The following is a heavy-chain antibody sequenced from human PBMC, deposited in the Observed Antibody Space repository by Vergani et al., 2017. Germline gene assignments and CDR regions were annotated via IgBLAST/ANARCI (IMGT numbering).Heavy chain of an antibody. CDR2: IYSGGST. Sequence: EVQLVESGGGLVQPGGSLRLSCAASGFTVSSNYMSWVRQAPGKGLEWVSVIYSGGSTYYADSVKGRFTISRDNSKNTLYLQMNSLRAEDTAVYYCARDFHTIFGVVNSDYWGQGTLVTVSS. J-gene: IGHJ4*02. D-gene: IGHD3-3*01. V-gene: IGHV3-66*01. CDR3: ARDFHTIFGVVNSDY. CDR1: GFTVSSNY.